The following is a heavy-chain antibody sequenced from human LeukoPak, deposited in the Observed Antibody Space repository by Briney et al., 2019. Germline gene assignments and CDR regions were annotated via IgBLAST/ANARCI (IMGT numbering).Heavy chain of an antibody. CDR3: ARSDGSGDHFDY. CDR2: IYYSGST. D-gene: IGHD6-19*01. V-gene: IGHV4-59*01. CDR1: GGSISSYY. J-gene: IGHJ4*02. Sequence: SETLSLTCTVSGGSISSYYWSWIRQPAGKGLEWIGYIYYSGSTNYNPSLKSRVTISVDTSKNQFSLKLSSVTAADTAVYYCARSDGSGDHFDYWGQGTLVTVSS.